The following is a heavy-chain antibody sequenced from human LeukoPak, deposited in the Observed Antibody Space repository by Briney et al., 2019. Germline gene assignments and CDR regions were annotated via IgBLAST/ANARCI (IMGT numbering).Heavy chain of an antibody. CDR2: IGTAGDT. D-gene: IGHD4-17*01. J-gene: IGHJ4*02. V-gene: IGHV3-13*01. CDR1: GFTFSSYD. Sequence: GGSLRLSCAASGFTFSSYDMHWVRQATGKGLEWVSAIGTAGDTYYPGSVKGRFTISREIAKNSLYLQMNSLRAGDTAVYYCARESGSVTSEVDFDYWGQGTLVTVSS. CDR3: ARESGSVTSEVDFDY.